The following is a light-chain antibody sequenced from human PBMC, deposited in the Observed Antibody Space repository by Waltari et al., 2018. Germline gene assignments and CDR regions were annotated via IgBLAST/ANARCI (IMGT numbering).Light chain of an antibody. CDR3: QQYYSTPYT. CDR2: WAS. Sequence: DIQMTQSPDSLAVSLGERATINCKSSQSILYSSNNKNYLAWYQQKPGQPPKLLIYWASTREAGVPARFRGSGSGTDFTLTISSLQAEDVAVYYCQQYYSTPYTFGQGTKLEIK. CDR1: QSILYSSNNKNY. V-gene: IGKV4-1*01. J-gene: IGKJ2*01.